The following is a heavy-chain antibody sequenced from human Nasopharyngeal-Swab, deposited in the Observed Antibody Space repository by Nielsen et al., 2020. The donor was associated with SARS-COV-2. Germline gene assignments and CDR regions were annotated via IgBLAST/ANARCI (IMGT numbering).Heavy chain of an antibody. D-gene: IGHD2-2*02. Sequence: WIRQPPGKGLERIGSIYYSGSTYYNPTLKSRVTISVDTSKNQFSLKLSSVTAADTAVYYCARHRPDCSSTSCYISHYYYMDVWGKGTTVTVSS. J-gene: IGHJ6*03. CDR2: IYYSGST. V-gene: IGHV4-39*01. CDR3: ARHRPDCSSTSCYISHYYYMDV.